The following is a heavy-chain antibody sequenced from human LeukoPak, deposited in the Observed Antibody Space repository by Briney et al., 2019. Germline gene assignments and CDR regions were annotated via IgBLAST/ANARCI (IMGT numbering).Heavy chain of an antibody. Sequence: SETLSLTCTVSGVSISSSNSYWGWIRQPPGKGLEWIGSIYYSGNTYYNASLKSQVSISIDTSKSQFSLKVNSVTAADTAIYYCARASSDSGRTAFDIWGQGTMVTVSS. V-gene: IGHV4-39*07. CDR1: GVSISSSNSY. CDR3: ARASSDSGRTAFDI. J-gene: IGHJ3*02. CDR2: IYYSGNT. D-gene: IGHD3-10*01.